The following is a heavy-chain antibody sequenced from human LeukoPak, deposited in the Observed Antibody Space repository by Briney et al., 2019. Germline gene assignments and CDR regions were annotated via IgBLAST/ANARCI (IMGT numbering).Heavy chain of an antibody. Sequence: SETLSLTCTVSGGSISSHYWSWIRQPPGKGLEWIGYIYYSGSTNYNPSLKSRVTISVDTSKNQFSLKLSSVTAADTAVYYCARGRDGYKDYWGQGTLVTVSS. V-gene: IGHV4-59*08. CDR2: IYYSGST. CDR1: GGSISSHY. J-gene: IGHJ4*02. D-gene: IGHD5-24*01. CDR3: ARGRDGYKDY.